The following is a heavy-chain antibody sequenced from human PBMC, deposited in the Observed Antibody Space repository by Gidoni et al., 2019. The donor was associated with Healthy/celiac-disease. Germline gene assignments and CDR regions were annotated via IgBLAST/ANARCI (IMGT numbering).Heavy chain of an antibody. CDR2: INHSGST. CDR3: ARGVSSMIAAAGIWVYFDYWS. D-gene: IGHD6-13*01. Sequence: QVQLQQWGAGLLKPSETLSLTCAVYGGSFSGYFWTGIRQPPGKGLEWIGEINHSGSTNYNPSLKSRVTVSVDTSKNQFSLRLTSVTAADTAVYYCARGVSSMIAAAGIWVYFDYWSWGQGTLVTVSS. J-gene: IGHJ5*02. CDR1: GGSFSGYF. V-gene: IGHV4-34*01.